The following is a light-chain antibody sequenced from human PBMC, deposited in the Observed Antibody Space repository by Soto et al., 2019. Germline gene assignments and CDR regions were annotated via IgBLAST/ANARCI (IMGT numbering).Light chain of an antibody. V-gene: IGLV2-14*01. CDR1: SSDVGGYNY. Sequence: QSALTQPASVSGSPGQSITISCTGTSSDVGGYNYVSWYQQHPGKAPKLMIYEVSNRPSGVSNRFSGSKSGNTASLTISGLQAEDEADHYCSSYTSSSTYVFGTGTKLIVL. CDR3: SSYTSSSTYV. J-gene: IGLJ1*01. CDR2: EVS.